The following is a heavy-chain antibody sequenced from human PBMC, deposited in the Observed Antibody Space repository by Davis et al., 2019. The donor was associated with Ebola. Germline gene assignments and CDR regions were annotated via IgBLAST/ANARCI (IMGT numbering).Heavy chain of an antibody. V-gene: IGHV4-59*12. CDR3: ARGRIGCSGGSCFNWFDP. CDR1: GGSISSYY. Sequence: SETLSLTCTVSGGSISSYYWSWIRQPPGKGLEWIGYIYHSGSTYYNPSLKSRVTISVDRSKNQFSLKLSSVTAADTAVYYCARGRIGCSGGSCFNWFDPWGQGTLVTVSS. CDR2: IYHSGST. D-gene: IGHD2-15*01. J-gene: IGHJ5*02.